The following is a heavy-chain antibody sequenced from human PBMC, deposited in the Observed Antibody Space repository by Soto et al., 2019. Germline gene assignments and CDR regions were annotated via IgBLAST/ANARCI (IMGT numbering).Heavy chain of an antibody. D-gene: IGHD6-19*01. J-gene: IGHJ4*02. V-gene: IGHV3-30*18. Sequence: VQLVESGGGVVQPGRSLRLSFAASGFTFSDYAMHWVRQAPGKGLEWVAVVSHDGRNTHYADSVKGRFTISRDSSKNTVSLEMTSLRAEDTAVYYCAKGERQWLVTSDFNYWGQGALVTVSS. CDR1: GFTFSDYA. CDR3: AKGERQWLVTSDFNY. CDR2: VSHDGRNT.